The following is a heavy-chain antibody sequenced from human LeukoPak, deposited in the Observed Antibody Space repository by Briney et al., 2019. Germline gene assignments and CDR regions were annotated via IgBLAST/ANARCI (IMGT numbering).Heavy chain of an antibody. V-gene: IGHV1-46*04. CDR3: ARDPGNYGDLGLDF. CDR1: GYXFTSYY. J-gene: IGHJ3*01. D-gene: IGHD4-17*01. Sequence: ASVKISCKASGYXFTSYYMHWVRQAPGQGLEWLGIINPLSGKTTYTQKLQDRVTVTRDTSTSSVYMDLSSLRSEDTAVYYCARDPGNYGDLGLDFWGQGTMVTVSS. CDR2: INPLSGKT.